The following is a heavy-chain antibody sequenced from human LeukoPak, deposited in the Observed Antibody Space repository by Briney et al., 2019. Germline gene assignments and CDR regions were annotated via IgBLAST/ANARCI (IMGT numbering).Heavy chain of an antibody. D-gene: IGHD3-3*01. CDR3: ARRLDFWSGYYDY. J-gene: IGHJ4*02. CDR1: GFTFSSYS. Sequence: GGPLRLSCAASGFTFSSYSMNWVRQAPGKGLEWVSYISSSSSTIYYADSVKGRFTISRDNAKNSLYLQMNSLRDEDTAVYYCARRLDFWSGYYDYWGQGTLVTVSS. V-gene: IGHV3-48*02. CDR2: ISSSSSTI.